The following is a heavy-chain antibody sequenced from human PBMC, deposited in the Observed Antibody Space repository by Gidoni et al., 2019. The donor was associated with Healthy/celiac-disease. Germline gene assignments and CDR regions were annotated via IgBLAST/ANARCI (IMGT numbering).Heavy chain of an antibody. CDR3: ASLLVGATRRGGAFDI. CDR2: IYYSGST. J-gene: IGHJ3*02. V-gene: IGHV4-59*01. Sequence: QVQLQESGPGLVKPSETLSLTCTVSGCSISSYYWSWIRQPPGKGLEWIGYIYYSGSTNYNPSLKSRVTISVDTSKNQFSLKLSSVTAADTAVYYCASLLVGATRRGGAFDIWGQGTMVTVSS. CDR1: GCSISSYY. D-gene: IGHD1-26*01.